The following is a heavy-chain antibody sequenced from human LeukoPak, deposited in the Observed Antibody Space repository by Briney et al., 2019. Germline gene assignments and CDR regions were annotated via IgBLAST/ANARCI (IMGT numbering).Heavy chain of an antibody. V-gene: IGHV1-18*01. D-gene: IGHD2-2*01. CDR3: ARVRYCTSTSCYGPEDDAFDI. J-gene: IGHJ3*02. CDR2: ISAYNGNT. CDR1: GYSSTRYG. Sequence: ASVKVSCKASGYSSTRYGISWVRQAPGQGLEWMAWISAYNGNTNYAQKFQGRVTMTTDTSSSTAYMELRSLRYEDTALYYCARVRYCTSTSCYGPEDDAFDIWGQGTMVTVSS.